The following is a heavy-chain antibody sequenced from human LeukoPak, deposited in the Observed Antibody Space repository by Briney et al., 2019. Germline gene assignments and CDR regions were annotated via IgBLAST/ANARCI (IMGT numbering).Heavy chain of an antibody. CDR1: GGSISSSSYF. J-gene: IGHJ6*02. V-gene: IGHV4-39*07. CDR2: INHSGST. D-gene: IGHD2-2*02. CDR3: ARVGVVPAAIRLYYYYGMDV. Sequence: PSETLSLTCTVSGGSISSSSYFWGWIRQPPGKGLEWIVEINHSGSTNYSPSLKSRVTISVDTSKNQFSLKLSSVTAADTAVYYCARVGVVPAAIRLYYYYGMDVWGQGTTVTVSS.